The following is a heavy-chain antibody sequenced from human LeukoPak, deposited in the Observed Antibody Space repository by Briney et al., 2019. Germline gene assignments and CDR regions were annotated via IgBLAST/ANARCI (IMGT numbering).Heavy chain of an antibody. J-gene: IGHJ4*02. D-gene: IGHD1-26*01. CDR2: LNPNSGNT. Sequence: ASVKVSCKASGYTFTSYDINWVRRATGQGLEWMGWLNPNSGNTGYAQKFQARVTMTRNTSISTAYMELSSLRSEDTAVYYCARGQRGATTYLDWGQGTLVTVSS. CDR3: ARGQRGATTYLD. V-gene: IGHV1-8*01. CDR1: GYTFTSYD.